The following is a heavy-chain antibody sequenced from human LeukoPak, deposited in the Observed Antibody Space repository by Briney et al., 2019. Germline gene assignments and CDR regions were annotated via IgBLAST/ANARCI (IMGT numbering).Heavy chain of an antibody. CDR2: MNPNTGNS. Sequence: ASVKVSCKASGYTFTSYDINWARQAAGQGLEWMGWMNPNTGNSGCAQRFQGRVTMTRDTSIDTAYMELSSLGSEDTAVYYCARKTCTSTSCLHPWGQGTLVTVSS. CDR3: ARKTCTSTSCLHP. V-gene: IGHV1-8*01. CDR1: GYTFTSYD. D-gene: IGHD2-2*01. J-gene: IGHJ5*02.